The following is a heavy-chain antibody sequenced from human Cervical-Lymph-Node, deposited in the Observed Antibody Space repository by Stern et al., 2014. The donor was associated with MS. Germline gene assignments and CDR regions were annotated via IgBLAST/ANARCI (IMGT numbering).Heavy chain of an antibody. CDR1: GYSFTSSW. CDR2: LYPGDSDT. Sequence: VQLVQSGAEVKKPGESLKISCQGSGYSFTSSWIGWVRQMPGKGLEWMGILYPGDSDTRYNPSFQGQVTISADKSVSTAYLQWSSLKASDTAMYYCATSTGYFLLEYYFDYWGQGTLVTVSS. CDR3: ATSTGYFLLEYYFDY. D-gene: IGHD2-8*02. J-gene: IGHJ4*02. V-gene: IGHV5-51*01.